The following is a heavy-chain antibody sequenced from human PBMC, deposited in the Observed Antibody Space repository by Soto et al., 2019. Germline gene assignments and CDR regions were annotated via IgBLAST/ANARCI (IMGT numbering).Heavy chain of an antibody. CDR3: ARDSSGWRYYFDY. CDR2: IYYSGST. Sequence: SVPMSVTCSVADGSSSSSSYYWSWNRQPPGKGLEWIGYIYYSGSTNYNPSLKSRVTISVDTSKNQFSLKLSSVTAADTAVYYCARDSSGWRYYFDYWGQGTLVTVSS. J-gene: IGHJ4*02. V-gene: IGHV4-61*01. CDR1: DGSSSSSSYY. D-gene: IGHD6-19*01.